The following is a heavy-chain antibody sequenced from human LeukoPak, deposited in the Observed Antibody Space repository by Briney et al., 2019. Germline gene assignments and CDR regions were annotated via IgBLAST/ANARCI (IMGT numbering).Heavy chain of an antibody. CDR1: GFTFSVAA. D-gene: IGHD5-24*01. J-gene: IGHJ3*01. V-gene: IGHV3-23*01. Sequence: GGSLRLSCAASGFTFSVAAMTWVRQAPGKGLEWVSLIGASGESTYYADSVKGRFTISRDNSKNTLSLQMNSLRVEDTAVYFCAKDIQLSTWGLGTMVTVSS. CDR3: AKDIQLST. CDR2: IGASGEST.